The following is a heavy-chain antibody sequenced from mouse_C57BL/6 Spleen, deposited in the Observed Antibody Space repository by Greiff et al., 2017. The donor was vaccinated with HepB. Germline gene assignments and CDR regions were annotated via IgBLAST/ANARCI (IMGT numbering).Heavy chain of an antibody. J-gene: IGHJ2*01. CDR3: ARRAYYGYDGHFDY. Sequence: VQLKQSGPELVKPGASVKIPCKASGYTFTDYNMDWVKQSHGKSLEWIGDINPNNGGTIYNQKFKGKATLTVDKSSSTAYMELRSLTSEDTAVYYCARRAYYGYDGHFDYWGQGTTLTVSS. CDR2: INPNNGGT. V-gene: IGHV1-18*01. CDR1: GYTFTDYN. D-gene: IGHD2-9*01.